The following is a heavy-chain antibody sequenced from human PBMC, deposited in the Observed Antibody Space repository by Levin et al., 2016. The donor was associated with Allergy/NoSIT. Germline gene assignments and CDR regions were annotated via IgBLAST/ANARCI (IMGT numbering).Heavy chain of an antibody. V-gene: IGHV4-59*08. J-gene: IGHJ6*02. D-gene: IGHD6-19*01. CDR3: ARHGGSGGAYHMDV. Sequence: WIRQPPGKGLEWIGYIYYSGSTNYNPSLKSRVTISVDMSKNQFSLKLSSVTAADTAVYYCARHGGSGGAYHMDVWGQGTTVTVSS. CDR2: IYYSGST.